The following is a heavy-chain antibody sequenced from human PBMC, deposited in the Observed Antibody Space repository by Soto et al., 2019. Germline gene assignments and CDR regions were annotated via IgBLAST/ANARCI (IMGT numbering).Heavy chain of an antibody. J-gene: IGHJ6*02. CDR2: IYYSGNT. Sequence: SETLSLPCSVSGGSISSGYYYWLWIRQPPGKGREWIGNIYYSGNTYYSPSIRSRLIISIDTSKNQFSLKVGSATAADTAVYYGASSSLYGLDVWGQGTTVTVSS. V-gene: IGHV4-30-4*01. CDR1: GGSISSGYYY. CDR3: ASSSLYGLDV.